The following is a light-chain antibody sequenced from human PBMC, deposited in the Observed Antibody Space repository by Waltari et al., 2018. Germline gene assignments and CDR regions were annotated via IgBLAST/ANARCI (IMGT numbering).Light chain of an antibody. CDR2: AAS. CDR1: QSINSF. Sequence: DIQMTQSPSSLSASVGDRVTITCRASQSINSFLNWYQQKPGKAPKLLIYAASSLQSGVPSRFSGSGSGTDFTLTISSLQPEDFAADYCQQSYSTPLTCGGGTKVEIK. CDR3: QQSYSTPLT. V-gene: IGKV1-39*01. J-gene: IGKJ4*02.